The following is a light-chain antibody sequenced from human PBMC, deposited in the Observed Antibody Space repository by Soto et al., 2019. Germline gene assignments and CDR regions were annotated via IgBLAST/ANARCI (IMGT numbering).Light chain of an antibody. CDR3: QQYNNWPRT. V-gene: IGKV3-15*01. J-gene: IGKJ1*01. CDR1: QSFRGL. CDR2: GAS. Sequence: EVMLTKSPVTLSLSPGERATLSCMASQSFRGLLAWYQQKPGQAPRLLIYGASTRATGIPARFSGSGSGTEFTLTISSLQSEDFAVYYCQQYNNWPRTFGQGTKVDIK.